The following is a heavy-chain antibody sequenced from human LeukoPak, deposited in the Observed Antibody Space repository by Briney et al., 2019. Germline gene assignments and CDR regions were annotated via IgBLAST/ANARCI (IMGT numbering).Heavy chain of an antibody. CDR1: GGTFSSYA. D-gene: IGHD1-26*01. J-gene: IGHJ3*02. V-gene: IGHV1-69*04. CDR3: ASTVGATGDDAFDI. Sequence: SVKVSCKASGGTFSSYAISWVRQAPGQGLEWMGRIIPILGIANYAQKFQGRVTITADESTSTAYMELSSLRSEDTAVYYCASTVGATGDDAFDIWGQGTMVTVSS. CDR2: IIPILGIA.